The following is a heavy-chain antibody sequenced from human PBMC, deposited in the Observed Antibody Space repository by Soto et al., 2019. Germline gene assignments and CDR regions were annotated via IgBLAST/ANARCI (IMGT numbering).Heavy chain of an antibody. CDR3: ASVPIWCGSSSCYTEGFDS. V-gene: IGHV3-23*01. CDR1: GFVFSDYA. CDR2: ISAGGSDT. D-gene: IGHD2-2*01. Sequence: EVQLLDSWGGWVQPGGSLRLSCVASGFVFSDYAMSWVRQAPGNGLEWVSAISAGGSDTYYADSVKGRFTVSRVNSKNTLSLQMNTLTAEHTAIYYCASVPIWCGSSSCYTEGFDSWGQGALVTVAS. J-gene: IGHJ4*02.